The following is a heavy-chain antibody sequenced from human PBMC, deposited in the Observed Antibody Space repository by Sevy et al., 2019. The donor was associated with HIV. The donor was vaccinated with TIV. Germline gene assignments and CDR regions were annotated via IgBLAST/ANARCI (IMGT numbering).Heavy chain of an antibody. CDR3: ARSSSACVGANNFWFDP. D-gene: IGHD6-19*01. V-gene: IGHV6-1*01. Sequence: SQTLSLTCAISGDSVSSNGVAWNWIRQSPSRGLEWLGRTYYRSKWYNNYAVSVKGRININAETSKNQFSLQLNSVTPEDTAVYYCARSSSACVGANNFWFDPWGQGTLVTVSS. J-gene: IGHJ5*02. CDR1: GDSVSSNGVA. CDR2: TYYRSKWYN.